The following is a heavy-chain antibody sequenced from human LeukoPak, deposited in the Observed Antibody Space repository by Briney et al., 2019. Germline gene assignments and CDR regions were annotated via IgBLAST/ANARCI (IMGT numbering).Heavy chain of an antibody. CDR1: GFTFSSYA. CDR2: ISYDGSNK. CDR3: ARMSRDAYCGGDCYSEDY. J-gene: IGHJ4*02. Sequence: GGSLRLSCAASGFTFSSYAMHWVRQAPGKGLEWVAVISYDGSNKYYADSVKGRFTTSIDNSKTTLYLKMNSLRAEDTAVYYCARMSRDAYCGGDCYSEDYWGQGTLVTVSS. D-gene: IGHD2-21*02. V-gene: IGHV3-30*01.